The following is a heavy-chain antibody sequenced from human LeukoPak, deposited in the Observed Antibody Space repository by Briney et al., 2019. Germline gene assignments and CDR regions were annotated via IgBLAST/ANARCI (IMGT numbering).Heavy chain of an antibody. D-gene: IGHD5-24*01. CDR2: ISGSGGST. CDR3: ARDFRTQLDGYSPPYHFDY. V-gene: IGHV3-23*01. CDR1: GFTFSDHY. J-gene: IGHJ4*02. Sequence: GGSLRLSCVASGFTFSDHYMDWVRQAPGKGLEWVSAISGSGGSTYYADSVKGRFTISRDNSKNTLYLQMNSLRAEDTAVYFCARDFRTQLDGYSPPYHFDYWGQGALVIVSS.